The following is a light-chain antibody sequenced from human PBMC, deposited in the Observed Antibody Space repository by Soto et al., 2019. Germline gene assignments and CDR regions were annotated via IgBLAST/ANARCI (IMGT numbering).Light chain of an antibody. V-gene: IGKV1-5*01. Sequence: IPMTHSPSTLSASVGDRVTITCRASQSISSWLAWYQQKPGKAPKLLIYDASSLESGVPSRFSGSGSGTEFTLSISSLPADDFATYYCQPYNSYLTFGGGTKVDIK. J-gene: IGKJ4*01. CDR2: DAS. CDR3: QPYNSYLT. CDR1: QSISSW.